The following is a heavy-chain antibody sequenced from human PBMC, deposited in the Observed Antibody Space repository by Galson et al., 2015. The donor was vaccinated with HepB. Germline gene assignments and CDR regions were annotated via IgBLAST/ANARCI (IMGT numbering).Heavy chain of an antibody. Sequence: SLRLSCAASGFTFSSYGMHWVRQAPGKGLEWVAVIWYDGSNKYYADSVKGRFTISRDNSKNTLYLQMNSLRAEDTAVYYCAREDNWNYRERYYYGMDVWGQGTTVTVSS. CDR1: GFTFSSYG. CDR3: AREDNWNYRERYYYGMDV. V-gene: IGHV3-33*01. J-gene: IGHJ6*02. D-gene: IGHD1-7*01. CDR2: IWYDGSNK.